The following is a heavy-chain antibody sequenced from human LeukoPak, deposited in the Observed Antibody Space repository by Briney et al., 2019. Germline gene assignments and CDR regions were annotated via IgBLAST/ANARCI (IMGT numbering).Heavy chain of an antibody. CDR3: ARLQGGGYHS. D-gene: IGHD6-25*01. Sequence: SETLSLTCTVSGYSISSGYYWGWIRQPAGKGLEWIGRISTTGGTIYNPSLKSRVTVSVDTSKNQFSLKLSSVPAADTAVYYCARLQGGGYHSWGQGTLVTVSS. CDR2: ISTTGGT. J-gene: IGHJ4*02. CDR1: GYSISSGYY. V-gene: IGHV4-61*02.